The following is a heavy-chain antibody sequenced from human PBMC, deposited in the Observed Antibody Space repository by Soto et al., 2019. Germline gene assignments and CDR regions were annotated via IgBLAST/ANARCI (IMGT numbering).Heavy chain of an antibody. V-gene: IGHV1-46*01. CDR3: ARDTARGYSYGAFEY. Sequence: ASVKISCKASGYTFTSYYMHWVRQAPGQGLEWMGIINPSGGSTSYAQKFQGRVTMTRDTSTSTVYMELSSLRSEDTAVYYCARDTARGYSYGAFEYWGEGTLVTVSS. J-gene: IGHJ4*02. CDR1: GYTFTSYY. CDR2: INPSGGST. D-gene: IGHD5-18*01.